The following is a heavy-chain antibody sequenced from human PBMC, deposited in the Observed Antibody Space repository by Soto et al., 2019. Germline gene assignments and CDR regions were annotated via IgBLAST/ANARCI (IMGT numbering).Heavy chain of an antibody. Sequence: QVQLVQSGAEVKKPRASVKVSCKASGYTFTSYGISGVRQAPGQGLEGMGWISAYNGNTNYAQNLEGRVTMTTDTSTSTASRELMSLRSDDTAVYYCAKGTGRYWKAPDYWCQGTLVTVS. V-gene: IGHV1-18*01. D-gene: IGHD3-16*02. CDR3: AKGTGRYWKAPDY. CDR2: ISAYNGNT. J-gene: IGHJ4*02. CDR1: GYTFTSYG.